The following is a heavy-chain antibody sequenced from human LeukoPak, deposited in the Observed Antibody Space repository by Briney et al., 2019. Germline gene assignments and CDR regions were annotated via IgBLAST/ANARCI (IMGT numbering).Heavy chain of an antibody. CDR1: GFTFSSYA. V-gene: IGHV3-64*01. CDR3: ARVTSPYGDYYFDY. J-gene: IGHJ4*02. CDR2: ISSNGGST. Sequence: GGSLRLSCAASGFTFSSYAMHWVRQAPGKGLEYVSAISSNGGSTYYANSVKGRFTISRDNSKNTLYLQMGSLRAEDMAVYYCARVTSPYGDYYFDYWGQGTLVTVSS. D-gene: IGHD4-17*01.